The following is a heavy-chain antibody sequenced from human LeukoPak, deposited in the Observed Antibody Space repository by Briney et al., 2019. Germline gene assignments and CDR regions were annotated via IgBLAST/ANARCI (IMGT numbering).Heavy chain of an antibody. CDR2: IKLDGTDE. Sequence: GGSLRLSCAASGFPFRNYGMSWVRQAPGKGLEWLANIKLDGTDEHYADSVKGRFTISRDNAKNSLFLQMNNLRAADTAVYYCARDDSGPRNKYYYESTGFYSRPYYLDYWGQGALVTVSS. CDR3: ARDDSGPRNKYYYESTGFYSRPYYLDY. D-gene: IGHD3-22*01. V-gene: IGHV3-7*01. J-gene: IGHJ4*02. CDR1: GFPFRNYG.